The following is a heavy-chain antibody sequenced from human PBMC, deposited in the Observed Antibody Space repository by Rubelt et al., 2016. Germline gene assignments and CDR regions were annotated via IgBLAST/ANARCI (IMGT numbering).Heavy chain of an antibody. CDR2: ISSSGALT. Sequence: GLVQPGGSLRLSCAASGFTFSSYAMSWVRQAPGKGLEWVSSISSSGALTYYTDSVKGRFTISRDNSKNTLYLQMNSLRAEDTAVYYCARSSIAARHFDYWDQGTLVTVSS. D-gene: IGHD6-6*01. CDR1: GFTFSSYA. J-gene: IGHJ4*02. V-gene: IGHV3-23*01. CDR3: ARSSIAARHFDY.